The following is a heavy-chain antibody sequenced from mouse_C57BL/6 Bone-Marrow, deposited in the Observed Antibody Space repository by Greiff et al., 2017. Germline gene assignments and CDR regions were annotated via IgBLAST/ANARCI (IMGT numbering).Heavy chain of an antibody. CDR1: GFTFSDYG. J-gene: IGHJ3*01. D-gene: IGHD3-2*02. V-gene: IGHV5-15*01. CDR3: ARQETAQATAWFAY. CDR2: ISNLAYSI. Sequence: DVMLVESGGGLVQPGGSLKLSCAASGFTFSDYGMAWVRQAPRKGPEWVAFISNLAYSIYYADTVTGRFTISRENAKNTLYLEMSSLRSEDTAMYYCARQETAQATAWFAYWGQGTLVTVSA.